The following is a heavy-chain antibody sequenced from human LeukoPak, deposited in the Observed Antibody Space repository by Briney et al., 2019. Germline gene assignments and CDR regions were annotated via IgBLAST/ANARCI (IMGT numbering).Heavy chain of an antibody. D-gene: IGHD1-1*01. CDR2: IYYSGST. V-gene: IGHV4-39*07. CDR3: ARTDDSWPYYGMDV. Sequence: SETLSLTCTVSGGSISNINYYWGWVRQPPGKGLEWIGNIYYSGSTYYNPSLKSRVTLSVDTSKNQFSLKLSSVTAADTAVYYCARTDDSWPYYGMDVWGQGTMVTVSS. CDR1: GGSISNINYY. J-gene: IGHJ6*02.